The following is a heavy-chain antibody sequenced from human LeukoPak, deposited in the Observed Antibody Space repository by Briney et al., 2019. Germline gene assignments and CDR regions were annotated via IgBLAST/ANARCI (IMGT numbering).Heavy chain of an antibody. V-gene: IGHV1-46*01. CDR1: GYTFAKFS. CDR2: INPSGGST. J-gene: IGHJ3*02. Sequence: ASVKVSCKASGYTFAKFSINWVRQAPGQGLEWMGIINPSGGSTRYAQKFQGRVTMTRDTSTNTVYMELSSLRSEDTAVYYCARVSRGSSWSIISNGAFDIWGQGTMVTVSS. CDR3: ARVSRGSSWSIISNGAFDI. D-gene: IGHD6-13*01.